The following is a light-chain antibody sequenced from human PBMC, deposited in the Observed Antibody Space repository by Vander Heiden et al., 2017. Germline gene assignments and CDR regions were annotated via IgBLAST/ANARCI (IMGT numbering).Light chain of an antibody. J-gene: IGKJ4*01. CDR3: QQRGNWPPLT. CDR1: QSVSSY. Sequence: EVVLTHLPAPLSLSPGPRAPLHCRASQSVSSYLAWYTQKPGHAPRLLINDAANRAAGIPARFSGSGSGTDVTLTISSREPEDLAVYYCQQRGNWPPLTFGGGTKVEIK. CDR2: DAA. V-gene: IGKV3-11*01.